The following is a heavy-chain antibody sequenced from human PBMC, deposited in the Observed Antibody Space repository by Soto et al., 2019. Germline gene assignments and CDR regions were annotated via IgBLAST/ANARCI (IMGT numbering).Heavy chain of an antibody. Sequence: SETLSLTCTVSGSSISSYYWSWIRQPPGKGLERIGYIYYSGSTNYNPSLKSRVTISVDTSKNQFSLKLSSVTAADTAVYYCARLFSGYCSSTSCLGYYFDYWGQGTLVTVS. CDR2: IYYSGST. J-gene: IGHJ4*02. V-gene: IGHV4-59*08. D-gene: IGHD2-2*01. CDR3: ARLFSGYCSSTSCLGYYFDY. CDR1: GSSISSYY.